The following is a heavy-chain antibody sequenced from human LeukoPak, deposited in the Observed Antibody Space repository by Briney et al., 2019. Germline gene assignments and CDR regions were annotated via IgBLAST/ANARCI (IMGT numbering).Heavy chain of an antibody. J-gene: IGHJ4*02. CDR2: ITGSGGTT. Sequence: GGSLRLSCAASGFTFSNYAMTWVRQAQGKGLQWVSAITGSGGTTYYADSVKGRFAISRDNSKNTLYLQMNSLRAEDTAVYYCATLMRGPTGYSGYGGEDYWGQGTLVTVSS. CDR3: ATLMRGPTGYSGYGGEDY. D-gene: IGHD5-12*01. V-gene: IGHV3-23*01. CDR1: GFTFSNYA.